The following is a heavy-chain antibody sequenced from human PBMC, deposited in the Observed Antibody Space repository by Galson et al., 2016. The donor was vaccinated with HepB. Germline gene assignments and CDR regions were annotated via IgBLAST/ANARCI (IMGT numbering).Heavy chain of an antibody. D-gene: IGHD3-16*01. CDR1: GFTFSSYS. CDR3: ASFGDCDYYGLDV. J-gene: IGHJ6*04. Sequence: SLRLSCAASGFTFSSYSMTWVRQAPGKGLEWVSHMSSSSGTIYYADSVKGRFTISRDNAKNSLFLQMNSLRGEDTAVYYCASFGDCDYYGLDVWGKGTMVTVSS. CDR2: MSSSSGTI. V-gene: IGHV3-48*01.